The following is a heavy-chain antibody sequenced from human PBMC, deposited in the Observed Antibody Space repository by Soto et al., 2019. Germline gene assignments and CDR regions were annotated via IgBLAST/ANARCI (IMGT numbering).Heavy chain of an antibody. V-gene: IGHV3-23*01. CDR2: ISGSGGST. CDR1: GFTFSSYA. Sequence: GVSLRLSCAASGFTFSSYAMSWVRPAPGKGLEWVSAISGSGGSTYYADSVKGRFTISRDNSKNTLYLQMNSLRAEDTAVYYCAKSPRRYGYRDYFDYWGQGTLVTVSS. CDR3: AKSPRRYGYRDYFDY. J-gene: IGHJ4*02. D-gene: IGHD5-18*01.